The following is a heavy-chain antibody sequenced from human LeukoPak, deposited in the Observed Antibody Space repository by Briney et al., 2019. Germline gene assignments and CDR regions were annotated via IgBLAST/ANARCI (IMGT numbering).Heavy chain of an antibody. CDR3: ARGYYYGSGSYYP. CDR2: IIPILGIA. CDR1: GGTFSSYA. D-gene: IGHD3-10*01. V-gene: IGHV1-69*04. Sequence: GSSVKVSCKASGGTFSSYAISWVRQAPGQGLEWMGRIIPILGIANYAQKFQGRVTITADKSTSTAYMELSSLRSEDTAVYYCARGYYYGSGSYYPWGQGTLVTVSS. J-gene: IGHJ4*02.